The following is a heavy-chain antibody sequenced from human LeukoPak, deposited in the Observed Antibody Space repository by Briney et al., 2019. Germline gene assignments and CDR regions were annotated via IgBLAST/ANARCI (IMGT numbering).Heavy chain of an antibody. V-gene: IGHV4-59*08. J-gene: IGHJ3*02. CDR1: GGSISSYY. CDR2: IYYTGST. Sequence: SETLSLTCTVSGGSISSYYWSWIRQPPGKGLEWIGYIYYTGSTNYNPSLESRVTISVDTSKNQFSLKLSSVTAADTAVYYCARTPGRFDAFDIWGQGTMVTVSS. CDR3: ARTPGRFDAFDI.